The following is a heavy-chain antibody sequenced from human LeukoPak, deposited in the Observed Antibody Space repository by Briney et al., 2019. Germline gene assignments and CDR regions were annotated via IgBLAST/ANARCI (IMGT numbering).Heavy chain of an antibody. J-gene: IGHJ4*02. CDR3: ARGYMNPWIQLWSPRSTYFDY. CDR1: GFTFDDYS. Sequence: GSLRLSCVASGFTFDDYSMSWIRQPPGKGLEWIGEINHSGSTNYNPSLKSRVTISVDTSKNQFSLKLSSVTAADTAVYYCARGYMNPWIQLWSPRSTYFDYWGQGTLVTVSS. CDR2: INHSGST. V-gene: IGHV4-34*01. D-gene: IGHD5-18*01.